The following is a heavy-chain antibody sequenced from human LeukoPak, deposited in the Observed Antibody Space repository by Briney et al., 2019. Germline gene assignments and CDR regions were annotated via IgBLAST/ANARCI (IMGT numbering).Heavy chain of an antibody. D-gene: IGHD3-9*01. V-gene: IGHV1-8*01. CDR1: GYTFTSYD. Sequence: ASVKVSCKASGYTFTSYDINWVRQATRQGLEWMGWMNPNSGNTGYAQKFQGRVTMTRNTSISTAYMELSSLRSEDTAVYYCARGDVGVLRYFDWLYYFDYWGQGTLVTVSS. J-gene: IGHJ4*02. CDR2: MNPNSGNT. CDR3: ARGDVGVLRYFDWLYYFDY.